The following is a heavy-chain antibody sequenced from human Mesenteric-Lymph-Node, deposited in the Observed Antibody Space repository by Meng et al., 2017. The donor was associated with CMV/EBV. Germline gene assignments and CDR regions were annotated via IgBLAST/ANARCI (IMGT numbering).Heavy chain of an antibody. CDR2: IWYDGSNK. CDR1: GFTFSSYG. D-gene: IGHD6-25*01. J-gene: IGHJ6*02. CDR3: AKDQKEKAAISPGYNAMDV. V-gene: IGHV3-30*02. Sequence: GGSLRLSCAASGFTFSSYGMHWVRQAPGKGLEWVAVIWYDGSNKYYADSVKGRFTVSRDGSRNTLYLQMNSLRVEDTAVFYCAKDQKEKAAISPGYNAMDVWGQGTTVTVSS.